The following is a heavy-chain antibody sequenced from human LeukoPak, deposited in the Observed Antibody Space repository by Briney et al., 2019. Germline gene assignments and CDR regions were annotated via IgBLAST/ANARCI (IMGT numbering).Heavy chain of an antibody. J-gene: IGHJ6*02. CDR2: ISGSGGST. CDR1: GFTFSSYA. V-gene: IGHV3-23*01. CDR3: AKEGDVVVPAAIPVNYYYYGMDV. D-gene: IGHD2-2*02. Sequence: GGSLGLSCAASGFTFSSYAMSWVRQAPGKGLEWVSAISGSGGSTYYADSVKGRFTISRDNSKNTLYLQMNSLRAEDTAVYYCAKEGDVVVPAAIPVNYYYYGMDVWGQGTTVTVSS.